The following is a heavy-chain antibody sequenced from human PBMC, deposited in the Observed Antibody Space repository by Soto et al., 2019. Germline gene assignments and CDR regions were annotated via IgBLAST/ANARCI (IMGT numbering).Heavy chain of an antibody. CDR1: GFTFSSYG. Sequence: GGSLRLSCAASGFTFSSYGMHWVRQAPGKGLEWVAVIWYDGSNKYYADSVKGRFTISRDNSKNTLYLQMNSLRAEDTAVYYCSRDSGIAARPPWFDPWGQGTPVTVS. CDR3: SRDSGIAARPPWFDP. J-gene: IGHJ5*02. V-gene: IGHV3-33*01. D-gene: IGHD6-6*01. CDR2: IWYDGSNK.